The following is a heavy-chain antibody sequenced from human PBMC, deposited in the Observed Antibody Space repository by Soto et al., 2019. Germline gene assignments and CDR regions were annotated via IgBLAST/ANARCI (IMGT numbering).Heavy chain of an antibody. Sequence: QVQLQESGPGLVKPSQTLSLTCTVSGGSMNSGGYCWKWIRQHPGEGLEWFGCISYGGPTSYNPALKSRVTISVDTSKNHFSLKLRSVTAADTAVYYCSRRILGWGQGALITVSS. CDR3: SRRILG. D-gene: IGHD2-15*01. J-gene: IGHJ4*02. V-gene: IGHV4-31*03. CDR2: ISYGGPT. CDR1: GGSMNSGGYC.